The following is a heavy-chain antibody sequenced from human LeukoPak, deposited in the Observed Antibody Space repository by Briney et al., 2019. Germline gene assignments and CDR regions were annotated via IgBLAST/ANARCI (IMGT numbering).Heavy chain of an antibody. CDR3: ARGGPYSSGWGGLFDGMDD. J-gene: IGHJ6*02. V-gene: IGHV3-7*03. CDR1: GFTFSSYW. CDR2: IKQDGSEK. Sequence: GGSLRLSCAASGFTFSSYWMSWVRQAPGKGLEWVANIKQDGSEKYYVDSVKGRFTISRDNAKNSLYLQMNSLRAEDTAVYYCARGGPYSSGWGGLFDGMDDWGQGTTVTVSS. D-gene: IGHD6-19*01.